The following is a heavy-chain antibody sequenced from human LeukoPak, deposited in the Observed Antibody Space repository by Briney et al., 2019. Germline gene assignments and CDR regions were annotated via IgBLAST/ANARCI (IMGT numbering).Heavy chain of an antibody. CDR1: GLTFSSHE. J-gene: IGHJ6*03. D-gene: IGHD3-10*01. CDR3: ARALMAYYYMDV. Sequence: GGSLRLSCAASGLTFSSHEMNWVRQAPGKGLEWVSYISRSGSTIYYAHSVKGRFTISRDNAKNSLYLQMNSLRAEDTAVYYCARALMAYYYMDVWGKGTTVTISS. CDR2: ISRSGSTI. V-gene: IGHV3-48*03.